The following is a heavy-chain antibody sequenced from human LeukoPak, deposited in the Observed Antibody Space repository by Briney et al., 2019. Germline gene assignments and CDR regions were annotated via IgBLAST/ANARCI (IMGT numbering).Heavy chain of an antibody. CDR2: IHYDGINK. J-gene: IGHJ4*02. CDR1: GFTFSSYG. CDR3: ATASYSGYDPNDS. D-gene: IGHD5-12*01. Sequence: GGSLRLSCAASGFTFSSYGMHWVRQAPGKGLEWVTFIHYDGINKYYTDSVKGRFAISRDISKNTLYLQMNSLRAEDTAVYFCATASYSGYDPNDSWGQGTLVTVSS. V-gene: IGHV3-30*02.